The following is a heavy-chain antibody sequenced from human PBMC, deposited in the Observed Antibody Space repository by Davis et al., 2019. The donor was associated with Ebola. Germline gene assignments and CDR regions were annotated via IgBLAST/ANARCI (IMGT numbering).Heavy chain of an antibody. Sequence: GESLKISCAASGFTFSNYDMHWVRQATGKGLEWVSAIGTAGDTYYPGSVKGRFTISRENAKNSLYLQMDSLRAEDTVVYYCARDGAPPYSYGYYYYYGMDVWGQGTTVTVSS. V-gene: IGHV3-13*01. CDR1: GFTFSNYD. D-gene: IGHD5-18*01. J-gene: IGHJ6*02. CDR3: ARDGAPPYSYGYYYYYGMDV. CDR2: IGTAGDT.